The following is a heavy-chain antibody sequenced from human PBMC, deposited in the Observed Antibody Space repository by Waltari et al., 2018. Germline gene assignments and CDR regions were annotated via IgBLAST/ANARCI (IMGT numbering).Heavy chain of an antibody. V-gene: IGHV3-33*01. Sequence: SGGGVVQPGRSLRLSCAASGFTFSSYGMHWVRQAPGKGLEWVAVIWYDGSNKYYADSVKGRVTISRDNSKNTLYLQMNSLRAEDTAVYYCARDEGGAQLRYFDGFQPNHYYYGMDVWGQGTTVTVSS. CDR3: ARDEGGAQLRYFDGFQPNHYYYGMDV. CDR2: IWYDGSNK. CDR1: GFTFSSYG. D-gene: IGHD3-9*01. J-gene: IGHJ6*02.